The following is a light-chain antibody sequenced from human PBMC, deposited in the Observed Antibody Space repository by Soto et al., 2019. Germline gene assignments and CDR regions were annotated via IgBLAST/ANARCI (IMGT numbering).Light chain of an antibody. CDR2: YAA. CDR3: QQFDSVPCT. CDR1: QDIKNY. V-gene: IGKV1-33*01. J-gene: IGKJ2*02. Sequence: IEMTQSPSALSASAGDRVTITCQASQDIKNYVIWYQQKPGRAPKLLIYYAASLGTGVSSRFSGSGSATEFTLTISSLQTEDVATYYCQQFDSVPCTFGQGTKLEIK.